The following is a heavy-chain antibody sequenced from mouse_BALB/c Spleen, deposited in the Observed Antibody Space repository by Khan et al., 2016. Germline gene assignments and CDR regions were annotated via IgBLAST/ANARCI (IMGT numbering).Heavy chain of an antibody. CDR3: ARRDYGSSYYFDY. Sequence: EVQLQESGPGLVKPSQSLSLTCTVTGYSITSDYAWNWIRQFPGNKLEWMGYISYSGSTSYNPSLKSRISITRDTSKNQFFLQLNSVTTEDTATDYCARRDYGSSYYFDYWGQGTTLTVSS. J-gene: IGHJ2*01. V-gene: IGHV3-2*02. D-gene: IGHD1-1*01. CDR2: ISYSGST. CDR1: GYSITSDYA.